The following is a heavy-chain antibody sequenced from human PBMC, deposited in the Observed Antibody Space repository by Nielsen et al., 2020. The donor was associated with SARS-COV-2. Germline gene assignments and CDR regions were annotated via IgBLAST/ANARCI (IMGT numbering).Heavy chain of an antibody. J-gene: IGHJ6*03. D-gene: IGHD3-16*01. CDR3: ASRAEGLQLWRRYFYYMNV. V-gene: IGHV4-34*01. CDR1: GGSFSGYH. CDR2: INHSGNT. Sequence: SETLSLTCSVYGGSFSGYHWSWIRQSPGKGLEWIGEINHSGNTNYNPSLKSRVTISVDTSKNQFSLNLSSVTAADMAVYYCASRAEGLQLWRRYFYYMNVWGRGTTVTVSS.